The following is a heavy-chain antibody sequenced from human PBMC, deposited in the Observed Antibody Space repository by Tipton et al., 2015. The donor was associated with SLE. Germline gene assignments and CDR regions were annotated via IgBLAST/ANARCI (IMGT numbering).Heavy chain of an antibody. V-gene: IGHV4-59*01. CDR1: GGSISSYY. CDR2: IYYSGST. Sequence: LRLSCTVSGGSISSYYWSWIRQPPGKGLEWIGDIYYSGSTNYNPSLKSRVTISVDTSKNQFSLKLSSVTAADTAVYYCAREGFYDSSGYSSTWALDIWGQGTLVTVSS. D-gene: IGHD3-22*01. J-gene: IGHJ3*02. CDR3: AREGFYDSSGYSSTWALDI.